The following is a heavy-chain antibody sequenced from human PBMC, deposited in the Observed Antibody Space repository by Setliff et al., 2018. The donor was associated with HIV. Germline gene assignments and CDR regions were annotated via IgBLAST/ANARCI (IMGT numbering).Heavy chain of an antibody. J-gene: IGHJ6*02. Sequence: ETLSLTCTVSGGSISSSSFYWGWIRQPPGKGLEWIGSIYYSGSTYYNPSLKSRVTISVDTSKNQFSLKLSSVTAADTAVYYCASRPWGAAAGSRYGMDVWGLGTTVTVTS. CDR1: GGSISSSSFY. CDR3: ASRPWGAAAGSRYGMDV. D-gene: IGHD6-13*01. CDR2: IYYSGST. V-gene: IGHV4-39*01.